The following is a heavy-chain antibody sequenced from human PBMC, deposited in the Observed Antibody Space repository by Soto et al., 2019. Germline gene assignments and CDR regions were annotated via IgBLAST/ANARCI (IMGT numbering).Heavy chain of an antibody. Sequence: VASVKVSCKASGYTFTGYYMHWVRQAPGQGPEWMGWINPNSGGTNYAQKFQGRVTMTRDTSISTAYMELSRLRSDDTAVYYCARSWAEGNDWFDPWGQGTLVTVSS. J-gene: IGHJ5*02. CDR2: INPNSGGT. CDR3: ARSWAEGNDWFDP. CDR1: GYTFTGYY. V-gene: IGHV1-2*02. D-gene: IGHD3-10*01.